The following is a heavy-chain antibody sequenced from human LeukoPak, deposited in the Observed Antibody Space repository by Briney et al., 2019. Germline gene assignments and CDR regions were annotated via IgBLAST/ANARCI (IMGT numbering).Heavy chain of an antibody. CDR3: TRNDGNSAFDP. CDR1: GDSVSNTKW. D-gene: IGHD4-23*01. J-gene: IGHJ5*02. Sequence: PSGTLSLTCGVSGDSVSNTKWWTWVRQPPGKGLEWIGEIWHTGTTNYNPSLKSRVTMSVDKSKNQFSLNLRSVDAADTAVYYCTRNDGNSAFDPWGQGTLVTVSS. CDR2: IWHTGTT. V-gene: IGHV4-4*02.